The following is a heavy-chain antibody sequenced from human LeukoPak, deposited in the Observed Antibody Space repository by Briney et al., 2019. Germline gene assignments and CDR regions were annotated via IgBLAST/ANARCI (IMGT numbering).Heavy chain of an antibody. V-gene: IGHV4-34*01. J-gene: IGHJ5*02. Sequence: SETLSLTCAVYGGSFSGYYWSWIRQPPVKGLEWIGEINHSGSTNYNPSLKSRVTISVDTSKNQFSLKLSSVTAADTAVYYCARTVLRFLEWLTKGGNWFDPWGQGTLVTVSS. D-gene: IGHD3-3*01. CDR3: ARTVLRFLEWLTKGGNWFDP. CDR1: GGSFSGYY. CDR2: INHSGST.